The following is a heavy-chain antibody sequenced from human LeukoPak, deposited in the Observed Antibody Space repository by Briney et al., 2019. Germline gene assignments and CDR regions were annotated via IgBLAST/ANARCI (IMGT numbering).Heavy chain of an antibody. CDR1: GFTFSDYY. J-gene: IGHJ4*02. Sequence: GGSLRLSCAASGFTFSDYYMNWIRQAPGKGLEWVANIKQDGSEKYYVDSVKGRSTISRDNAKNSLYLQMNSLRAEDTAVYYCARALRVLWFGELLYPSGYWGQGTLVTVSS. CDR2: IKQDGSEK. D-gene: IGHD3-10*01. CDR3: ARALRVLWFGELLYPSGY. V-gene: IGHV3-7*01.